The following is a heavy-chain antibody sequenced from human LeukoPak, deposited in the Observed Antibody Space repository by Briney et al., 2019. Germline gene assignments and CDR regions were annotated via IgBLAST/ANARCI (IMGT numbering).Heavy chain of an antibody. J-gene: IGHJ3*02. Sequence: HPGGSLRLSCAASGFTLSSYEVNGVRQAPGKGLEWISYISDSGSTTYYADSVKGRFSISRDNAKNSLYLQMNSLRAEDTAVYYCAKIGYSNWGDALDIWGQGTMVTASS. CDR2: ISDSGSTT. CDR1: GFTLSSYE. CDR3: AKIGYSNWGDALDI. V-gene: IGHV3-48*03. D-gene: IGHD6-13*01.